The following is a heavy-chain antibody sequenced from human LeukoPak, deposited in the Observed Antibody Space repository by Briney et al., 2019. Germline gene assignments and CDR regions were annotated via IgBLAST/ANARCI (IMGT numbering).Heavy chain of an antibody. CDR1: GFTFSSYW. V-gene: IGHV3-7*01. CDR3: ARGPSVPRLTDRFDY. D-gene: IGHD4-11*01. CDR2: IKQDGSEK. J-gene: IGHJ4*02. Sequence: GGSLRLSCAASGFTFSSYWMSWVRQAPGKGLEWVANIKQDGSEKYYVDSVKGRFTISRDNAKNSLYLQMNSLRAEDTAVYYCARGPSVPRLTDRFDYWGQGTLVTVSS.